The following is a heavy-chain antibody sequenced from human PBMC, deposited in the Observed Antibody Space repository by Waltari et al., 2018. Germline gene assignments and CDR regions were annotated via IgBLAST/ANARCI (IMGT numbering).Heavy chain of an antibody. CDR1: GGSISSSSYY. V-gene: IGHV4-39*01. D-gene: IGHD1-1*01. J-gene: IGHJ4*02. CDR2: IYYSGSP. Sequence: QLQLQESGPGLVKPSETLSLTCTVSGGSISSSSYYWGWIRQPPGKGLEWIGSIYYSGSPYYNPSLKSRVTISVDTSKNQFSLKLSSVTAADTAVYYCASFNLAGTYKFDYWGQGTLVTVSS. CDR3: ASFNLAGTYKFDY.